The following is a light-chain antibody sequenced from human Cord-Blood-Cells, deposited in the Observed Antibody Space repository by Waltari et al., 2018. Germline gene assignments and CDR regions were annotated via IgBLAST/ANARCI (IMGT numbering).Light chain of an antibody. CDR1: QSVSSY. CDR3: QQRSNWPPFT. J-gene: IGKJ3*01. V-gene: IGKV3-11*01. Sequence: EIVLTQSPATLSLSPGERATLSCRASQSVSSYLAWYPQKPGQAPRLLLYDASNRATGIPARFSGSGSGTDFTLTISSLEPEDFAVYYCQQRSNWPPFTFGPGTKVDIK. CDR2: DAS.